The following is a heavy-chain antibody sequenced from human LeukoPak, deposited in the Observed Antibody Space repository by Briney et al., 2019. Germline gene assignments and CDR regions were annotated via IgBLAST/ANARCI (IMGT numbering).Heavy chain of an antibody. J-gene: IGHJ4*02. CDR1: GGSISSHY. D-gene: IGHD3-10*01. CDR2: IYYSRST. CDR3: ARGSGQWGFDS. Sequence: SETLSLTCTVSGGSISSHYWSWIRQPPGKGLEWIGYIYYSRSTNYNPSLRSRVTISVDTSKNQFSLKLSSVTAADTAVYYCARGSGQWGFDSWGQGTLVTVSS. V-gene: IGHV4-59*11.